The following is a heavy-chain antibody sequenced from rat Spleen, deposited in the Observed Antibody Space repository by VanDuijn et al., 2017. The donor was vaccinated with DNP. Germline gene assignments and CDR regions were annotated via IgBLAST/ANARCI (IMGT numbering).Heavy chain of an antibody. CDR1: GFTFSDYA. D-gene: IGHD1-1*01. CDR3: VRPVRFYSGPFDS. CDR2: ITTSGDRT. Sequence: EVQLVESGGGLVQPGNSLKLSCAASGFTFSDYAMAWVRQAPKKGLEVVATITTSGDRTSYPDSVKGRFTISRDNAKNTLYLQMNSLQSEDTAIYHCVRPVRFYSGPFDSWGRGLMVTVSS. V-gene: IGHV5S23*01. J-gene: IGHJ2*01.